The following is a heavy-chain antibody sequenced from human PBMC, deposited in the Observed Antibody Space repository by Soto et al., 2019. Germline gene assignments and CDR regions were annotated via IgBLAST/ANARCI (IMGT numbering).Heavy chain of an antibody. CDR3: ARGWFGPDV. CDR2: IDNAGTDS. D-gene: IGHD3-10*01. CDR1: GFTFSGRS. V-gene: IGHV3-74*01. Sequence: EVQLVESGGGLVQPGGSLRLSCAASGFTFSGRSMHWVRQAPGKGLVWVSGIDNAGTDSTYADSVKGRFTSSGDNAKNTLYLQMYSLRVEDTAVYYCARGWFGPDVWGKGTTVTVSS. J-gene: IGHJ6*04.